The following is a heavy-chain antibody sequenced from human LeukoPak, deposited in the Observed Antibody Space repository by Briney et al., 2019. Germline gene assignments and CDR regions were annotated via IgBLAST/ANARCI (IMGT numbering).Heavy chain of an antibody. CDR1: GFTFSNYW. CDR3: ARHDRLAGAAGLDY. D-gene: IGHD6-13*01. CDR2: IKQDESEK. J-gene: IGHJ4*02. Sequence: PGGSLRLSCEASGFTFSNYWMSWVRQAPGKGLEWVANIKQDESEKYFVDSVKGRFTISRDNAKNSLYLQMNSLRAEDTAVYYCARHDRLAGAAGLDYWGQGTLVTVSS. V-gene: IGHV3-7*01.